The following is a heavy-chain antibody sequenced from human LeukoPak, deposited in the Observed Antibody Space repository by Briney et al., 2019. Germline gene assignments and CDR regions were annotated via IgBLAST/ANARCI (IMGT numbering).Heavy chain of an antibody. D-gene: IGHD3-10*01. CDR2: INHSGST. J-gene: IGHJ4*02. CDR3: ARGLTYYYGSGSYPRRGYFDY. V-gene: IGHV4-34*01. CDR1: GGSFSGYY. Sequence: SETLSLTCAVYGGSFSGYYWSWIRQPPGKGLEWIGEINHSGSTNYNPSLKSRVTISVDTSKNQFSLRLSSVTAADTAVYYCARGLTYYYGSGSYPRRGYFDYWGQGTLVTVSS.